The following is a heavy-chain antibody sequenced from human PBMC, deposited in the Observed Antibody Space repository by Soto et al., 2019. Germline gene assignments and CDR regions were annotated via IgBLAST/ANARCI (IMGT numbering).Heavy chain of an antibody. Sequence: ASVKVSCKASGYTFTGYYMHWVRQAPGQGLEWMGWINPNSGGTNYAQKFQGRVTMTRDTSISTAYMELSRLRSDDTAVYYCARVGATVTTEDYYYGMGVWGQGTTVTVSS. V-gene: IGHV1-2*02. CDR3: ARVGATVTTEDYYYGMGV. CDR2: INPNSGGT. CDR1: GYTFTGYY. D-gene: IGHD4-4*01. J-gene: IGHJ6*02.